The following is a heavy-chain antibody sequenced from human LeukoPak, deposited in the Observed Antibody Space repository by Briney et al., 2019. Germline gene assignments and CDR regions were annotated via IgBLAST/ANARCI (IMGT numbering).Heavy chain of an antibody. Sequence: SETLSLTCAVYGRSFSGYSWSWIRQPPGKGLEWIGEINHSGSTNYNPSLKSRVTISIDTSKNQFSLKLSSVAAADTAMYYCASRYYDILTGYPDGNWFDPWGQGTLVTVSS. CDR2: INHSGST. D-gene: IGHD3-9*01. V-gene: IGHV4-34*01. CDR1: GRSFSGYS. J-gene: IGHJ5*02. CDR3: ASRYYDILTGYPDGNWFDP.